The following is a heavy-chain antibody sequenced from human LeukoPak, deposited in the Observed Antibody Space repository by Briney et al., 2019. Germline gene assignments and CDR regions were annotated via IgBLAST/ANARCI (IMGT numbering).Heavy chain of an antibody. Sequence: GGSLRLSCAASGFTFSDYYMSWIRQAPGKGLEWVSYISSSSSYTNYADSVKGRFTISRDNAKNSLYLQMNSLRAEDTAVYYCAGEAGRDGVFWGQGTLVTVSS. CDR3: AGEAGRDGVF. CDR2: ISSSSSYT. V-gene: IGHV3-11*05. D-gene: IGHD5-24*01. CDR1: GFTFSDYY. J-gene: IGHJ4*02.